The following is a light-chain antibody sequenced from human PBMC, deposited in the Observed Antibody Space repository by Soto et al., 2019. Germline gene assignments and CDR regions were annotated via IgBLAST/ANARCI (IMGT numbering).Light chain of an antibody. Sequence: DIVMTQSPDSLAVSLGERATINCKSSQSGFFSSNNNNRLPLYQQKPGQPPKLLIYWASTRESGVPDRFSGTGSGTDFTLTISSLPAEDVAVYYCQQYYSIPWTFGQGTKVEIK. J-gene: IGKJ1*01. V-gene: IGKV4-1*01. CDR2: WAS. CDR1: QSGFFSSNNNNR. CDR3: QQYYSIPWT.